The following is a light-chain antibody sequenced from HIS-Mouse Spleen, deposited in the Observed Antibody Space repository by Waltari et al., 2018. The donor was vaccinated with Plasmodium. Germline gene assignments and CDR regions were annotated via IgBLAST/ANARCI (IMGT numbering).Light chain of an antibody. V-gene: IGKV3-20*01. Sequence: IVLTQSPGTLSLSPGERATLSCRARPSVSSSYLAWYQQKPGQAPRLLIYGASSRATGIPDRFSGSGSGTDFTLTISRLEPEDFAVYYCQQYGSSLTLAFGQGTKVEIK. CDR1: PSVSSSY. CDR2: GAS. CDR3: QQYGSSLTLA. J-gene: IGKJ1*01.